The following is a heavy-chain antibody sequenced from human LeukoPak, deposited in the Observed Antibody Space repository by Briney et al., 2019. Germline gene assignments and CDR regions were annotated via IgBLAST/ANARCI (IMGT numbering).Heavy chain of an antibody. D-gene: IGHD3-10*01. CDR1: GYSISSDYS. CDR3: ARWASGGSADFDY. V-gene: IGHV4-38-2*01. CDR2: IDPSANT. J-gene: IGHJ4*02. Sequence: SETLSLTCAVSGYSISSDYSWGWILQPPGKGLEWIGIIDPSANTYYNPSLKSLVTISVVTSKNQFSLKLSSVTAADTAVYYCARWASGGSADFDYWGQGTLVTVSS.